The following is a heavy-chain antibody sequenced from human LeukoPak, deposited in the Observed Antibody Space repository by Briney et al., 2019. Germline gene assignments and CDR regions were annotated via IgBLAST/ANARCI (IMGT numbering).Heavy chain of an antibody. Sequence: PGGSLRLSCAVSGFTLSNNYMSWVRQAPGKGLEWVSVIYSAGYTYYADSVKGRFTISRDNSKNTLYLQMNSLRAEDTAVYYCARDLGSSVDYWGQGTLVTVSS. D-gene: IGHD6-6*01. CDR3: ARDLGSSVDY. J-gene: IGHJ4*02. V-gene: IGHV3-53*01. CDR2: IYSAGYT. CDR1: GFTLSNNY.